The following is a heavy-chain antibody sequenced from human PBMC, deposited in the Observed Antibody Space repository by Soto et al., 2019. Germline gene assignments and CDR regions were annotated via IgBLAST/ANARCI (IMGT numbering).Heavy chain of an antibody. D-gene: IGHD3-22*01. J-gene: IGHJ4*02. Sequence: GGSLRLSCAASGFTFSSYAMHWVRQAPGKGLEWVAVISYDGSNKYYADSVKGRFTISRDNSKNTLYLQMNSLRAEDTAVYYCARDNDDSSGYYLDYWGQGTLVTVSS. CDR1: GFTFSSYA. CDR2: ISYDGSNK. V-gene: IGHV3-30-3*01. CDR3: ARDNDDSSGYYLDY.